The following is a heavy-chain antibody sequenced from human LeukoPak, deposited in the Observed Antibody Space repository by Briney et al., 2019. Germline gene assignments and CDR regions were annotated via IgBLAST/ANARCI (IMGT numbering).Heavy chain of an antibody. CDR2: VYSTGST. CDR3: AGGTYDSSGYYSEAFDY. J-gene: IGHJ4*02. D-gene: IGHD3-22*01. Sequence: PSQTLSLTCTVSGDSIISGRYYWSWIQQPAGKGLEWIGRVYSTGSTNYHPSLKSRVTVSVDTSKNQFSLKLSSVTAADMAVYYCAGGTYDSSGYYSEAFDYWGQGTLVTVSS. V-gene: IGHV4-61*02. CDR1: GDSIISGRYY.